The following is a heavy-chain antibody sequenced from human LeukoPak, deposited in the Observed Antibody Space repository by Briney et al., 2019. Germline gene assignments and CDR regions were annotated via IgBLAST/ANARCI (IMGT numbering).Heavy chain of an antibody. J-gene: IGHJ6*02. CDR1: GGTFSSYA. CDR3: ARGLRYYGMDV. Sequence: SVKVSCKASGGTFSSYAISWVRQAPGQGLEWMGRIIPILGIANYAQKFQGRVTMTRNTSISTAYMELSSLRSEDTAVYYCARGLRYYGMDVWGQGTTVTVSS. CDR2: IIPILGIA. V-gene: IGHV1-69*04.